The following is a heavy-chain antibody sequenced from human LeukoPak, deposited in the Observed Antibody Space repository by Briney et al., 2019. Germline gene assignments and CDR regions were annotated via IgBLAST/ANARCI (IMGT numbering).Heavy chain of an antibody. D-gene: IGHD1-26*01. V-gene: IGHV5-10-1*01. CDR3: ATCETCQRVGATSSFDY. CDR2: IDPSDSYT. Sequence: GESLRISCKGSGYSFTSYWISWVRQMPGKGLEWMGRIDPSDSYTNYSPSFQGHVTISADKSISTAYLQWSSLKASDTAMYYCATCETCQRVGATSSFDYWGQGTLVTVSS. CDR1: GYSFTSYW. J-gene: IGHJ4*02.